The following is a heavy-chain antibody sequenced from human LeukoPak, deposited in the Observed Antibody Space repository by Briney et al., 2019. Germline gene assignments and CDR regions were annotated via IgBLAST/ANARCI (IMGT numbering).Heavy chain of an antibody. J-gene: IGHJ5*02. Sequence: GGSLRLSCAASGFTFSSYGMSWVRQAPGRRVEWVSAICVGGGSTYYARSLRGGFTISRANSKNKLYMQMNSLRDEDTAVYYCAKSWVAGKSSSWFDPWGQGTLVTVSS. D-gene: IGHD6-19*01. CDR1: GFTFSSYG. CDR2: ICVGGGST. V-gene: IGHV3-23*01. CDR3: AKSWVAGKSSSWFDP.